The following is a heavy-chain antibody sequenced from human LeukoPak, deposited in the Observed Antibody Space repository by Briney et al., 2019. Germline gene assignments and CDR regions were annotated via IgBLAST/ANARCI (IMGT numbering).Heavy chain of an antibody. Sequence: GGSLRPSCAASGFTFSGYIMNWVSQAPGKGMEWVAFIGTSGNIIYYADSVKGRSTLSRDNAKNSLYLQMNSLRAEDTAVYYCARDQWLDYWGQGSLVTVSA. V-gene: IGHV3-48*01. D-gene: IGHD2-8*01. J-gene: IGHJ4*02. CDR1: GFTFSGYI. CDR3: ARDQWLDY. CDR2: IGTSGNII.